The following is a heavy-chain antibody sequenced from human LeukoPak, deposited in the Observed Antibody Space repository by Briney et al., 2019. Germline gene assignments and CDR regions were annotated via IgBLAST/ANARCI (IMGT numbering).Heavy chain of an antibody. CDR2: IYYSGST. J-gene: IGHJ6*02. Sequence: PSETLSLTCTVSGGSISSYYWSWIRQPPGKGLEWIGYIYYSGSTNYNPSLKSRVTITVDTSKNQFSLKLSSVTAADTAVYYCARDTLYGMDVWGQGTTVTVSS. CDR1: GGSISSYY. V-gene: IGHV4-59*01. CDR3: ARDTLYGMDV.